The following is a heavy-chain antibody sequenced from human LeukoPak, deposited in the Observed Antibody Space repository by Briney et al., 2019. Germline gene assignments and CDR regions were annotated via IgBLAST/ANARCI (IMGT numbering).Heavy chain of an antibody. Sequence: GGSLRLSCAVSGLTFNNYAMSWVRQAPGKGLEWVSGISGRGASKYYADSVRGRFTISRDNSKNTLYLQMNSLRAEDTAVYYCAELGITMIGGVWGKGTTVTISS. CDR1: GLTFNNYA. CDR3: AELGITMIGGV. CDR2: ISGRGASK. J-gene: IGHJ6*04. V-gene: IGHV3-23*01. D-gene: IGHD3-10*02.